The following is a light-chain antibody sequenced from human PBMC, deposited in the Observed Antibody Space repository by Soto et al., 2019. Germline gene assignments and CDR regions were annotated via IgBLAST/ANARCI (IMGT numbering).Light chain of an antibody. Sequence: DIQMTQAPYSVSASVGDRVTIMCRASQAIGTWLAWYQQKPGKAPNLLIYAASTLQSGFPSRFSGSGSETDFDLTITSVQPEDVATYFCQQAKSFPYTFGQGTKLEIK. CDR3: QQAKSFPYT. V-gene: IGKV1-12*02. J-gene: IGKJ2*01. CDR1: QAIGTW. CDR2: AAS.